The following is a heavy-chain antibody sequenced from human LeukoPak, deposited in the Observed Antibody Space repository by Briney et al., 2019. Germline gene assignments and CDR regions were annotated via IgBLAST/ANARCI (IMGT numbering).Heavy chain of an antibody. CDR1: GFTFSSYA. CDR3: ARAYYHASGGAFGMDV. D-gene: IGHD3-10*01. CDR2: ISYDGSNK. Sequence: GGSLRLSCAASGFTFSSYAMHWVRQAPGKGLEWVAVISYDGSNKFYADSVKGRFTLSRDNSKNTLYLQMNSLRIEDTAVYYCARAYYHASGGAFGMDVWGQGTTVTVSS. V-gene: IGHV3-30-3*01. J-gene: IGHJ6*02.